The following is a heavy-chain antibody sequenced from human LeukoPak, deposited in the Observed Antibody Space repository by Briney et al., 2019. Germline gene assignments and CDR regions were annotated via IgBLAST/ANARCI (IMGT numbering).Heavy chain of an antibody. D-gene: IGHD2-2*01. Sequence: KPSQTLSLTCTVSGGSISSGGYYWSWIRQHPGKGLKWIGYIYYSGNTYYNPSLKSRVTISVDTSKNQFSLKLSSVTAADTAVYYCARGYCTSSSCFARHWFDPWGQGTLVTVSS. CDR3: ARGYCTSSSCFARHWFDP. CDR2: IYYSGNT. CDR1: GGSISSGGYY. V-gene: IGHV4-31*03. J-gene: IGHJ5*02.